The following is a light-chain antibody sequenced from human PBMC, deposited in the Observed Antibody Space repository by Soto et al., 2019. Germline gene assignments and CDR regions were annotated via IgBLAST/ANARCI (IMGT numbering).Light chain of an antibody. J-gene: IGLJ2*01. CDR3: AVRDDSLNGPI. CDR1: GSNIGSNF. CDR2: KNN. V-gene: IGLV1-47*01. Sequence: QSVLPQPPSASGAPGQTVIISCSGSGSNIGSNFVDWYQQFPGTAPKLLIYKNNQRPSGVPDRFSASKSGTSASLAISGLRSEDEADYYCAVRDDSLNGPIFGGGTKLTVL.